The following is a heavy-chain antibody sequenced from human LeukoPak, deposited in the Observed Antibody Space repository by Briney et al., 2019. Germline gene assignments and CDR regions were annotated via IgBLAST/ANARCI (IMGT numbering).Heavy chain of an antibody. Sequence: GGSLRLSCGASGFTFSNYSMTWVRQAPGKGLEWVANIRQDGSGKCYVDSVKGRFTISRDNAKNSLYLQMSSLRAEDTAVYYCARGGSSGYYSQSKFDYWGQGTLVTVSS. J-gene: IGHJ4*02. CDR3: ARGGSSGYYSQSKFDY. D-gene: IGHD3-22*01. V-gene: IGHV3-7*01. CDR1: GFTFSNYS. CDR2: IRQDGSGK.